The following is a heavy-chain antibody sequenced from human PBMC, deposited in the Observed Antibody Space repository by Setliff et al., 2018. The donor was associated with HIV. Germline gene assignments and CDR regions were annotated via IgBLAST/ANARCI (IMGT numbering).Heavy chain of an antibody. V-gene: IGHV1-2*02. J-gene: IGHJ4*02. D-gene: IGHD2-8*01. CDR1: GYTFTGYY. CDR3: ARGKVLRGNILYY. Sequence: ASVKVSCKASGYTFTGYYMHWVRQAPGQGLEWMGWINPNSGGTNYAQKFQGRVTMTRSTSISTAYMDLSSLRSEDTAVYYCARGKVLRGNILYYWGQGTLVTVSS. CDR2: INPNSGGT.